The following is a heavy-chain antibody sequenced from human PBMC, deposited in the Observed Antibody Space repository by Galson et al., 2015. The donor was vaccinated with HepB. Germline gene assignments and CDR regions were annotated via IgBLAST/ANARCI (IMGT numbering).Heavy chain of an antibody. CDR2: INPNSGGT. J-gene: IGHJ4*02. V-gene: IGHV1-2*06. D-gene: IGHD3-10*01. CDR1: GYTFTGYY. CDR3: ARGLSYGSGSYVGFDC. Sequence: SVKVSCKASGYTFTGYYMHWVRQAPGQGLEWMGRINPNSGGTNYAQKFQGRVTMTRDTSISTAYMELSRLRSDDTAVYYCARGLSYGSGSYVGFDCWGQGTLVTVSS.